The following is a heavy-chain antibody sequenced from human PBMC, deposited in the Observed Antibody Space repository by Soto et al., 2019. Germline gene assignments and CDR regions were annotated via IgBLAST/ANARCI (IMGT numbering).Heavy chain of an antibody. Sequence: QVRLQESGPGLVKPSETLSLTCSVSGGSISVGDYYWGWIRQPPGKGLEWMGYIYNNGYPNYNPALQSRVSISVDTSKNKFYLRLSSVNAADTAVYYCARENCGGGDCSTIYYWGQGTLATVSS. CDR3: ARENCGGGDCSTIYY. CDR2: IYNNGYP. D-gene: IGHD2-21*01. J-gene: IGHJ4*02. CDR1: GGSISVGDYY. V-gene: IGHV4-30-4*01.